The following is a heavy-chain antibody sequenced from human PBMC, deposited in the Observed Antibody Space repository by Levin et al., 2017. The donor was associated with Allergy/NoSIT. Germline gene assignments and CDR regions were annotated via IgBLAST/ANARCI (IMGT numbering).Heavy chain of an antibody. Sequence: GESLKISCAASGFTFSSYVMTWVRQGPGKGLEWVSTISGSGGSTYYADSVKGRFTISRDNSKDTLYLQMNSLRAEDTAVYYCAKDRITMSDFWGQGTLVTVSS. V-gene: IGHV3-23*01. CDR1: GFTFSSYV. D-gene: IGHD3-22*01. CDR2: ISGSGGST. J-gene: IGHJ4*02. CDR3: AKDRITMSDF.